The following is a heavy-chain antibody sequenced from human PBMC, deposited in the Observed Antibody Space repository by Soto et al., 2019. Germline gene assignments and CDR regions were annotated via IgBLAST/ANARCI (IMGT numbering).Heavy chain of an antibody. D-gene: IGHD6-13*01. Sequence: QVQLVESGGDVVQPGRSLRLSCAASGFTFSSHPMHWVRQTPGKGLKWVAVISNDGSNKHYADSVEGRFTISRDNSKNTLYLQMDSLRPEDTALYYCAREPTADMLSSIDYWGQGTLVTVSS. CDR3: AREPTADMLSSIDY. CDR2: ISNDGSNK. CDR1: GFTFSSHP. J-gene: IGHJ4*02. V-gene: IGHV3-30*04.